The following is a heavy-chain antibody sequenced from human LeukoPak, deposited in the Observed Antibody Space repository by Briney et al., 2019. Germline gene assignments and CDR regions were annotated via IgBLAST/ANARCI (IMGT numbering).Heavy chain of an antibody. CDR2: ISSSSYI. V-gene: IGHV3-21*01. D-gene: IGHD4-17*01. J-gene: IGHJ4*02. CDR1: GFTFSSYS. Sequence: PGGSLRLSCAASGFTFSSYSMNWVRQAPGKGLEWVSSISSSSYIYYADSVKGRFTISRDNAKNSLYLQMNSLRAEDTAVYYCAREDIYGDSDYWGQGTLVTVSS. CDR3: AREDIYGDSDY.